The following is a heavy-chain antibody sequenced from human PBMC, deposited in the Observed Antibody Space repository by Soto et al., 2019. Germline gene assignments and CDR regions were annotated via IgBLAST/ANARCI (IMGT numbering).Heavy chain of an antibody. CDR1: GGSISSYY. Sequence: QVQLQESGPGLVKPSETLSLTCTVSGGSISSYYWSWIRQPPGKGLEWIGYIYYSGSTNYNPSLKSRVTISVEKSKNQFSLKLSSVTAADTAVYYCARQSVGPYGSGSYFDYWGQGTLVTVSS. V-gene: IGHV4-59*08. CDR3: ARQSVGPYGSGSYFDY. D-gene: IGHD3-10*01. CDR2: IYYSGST. J-gene: IGHJ4*02.